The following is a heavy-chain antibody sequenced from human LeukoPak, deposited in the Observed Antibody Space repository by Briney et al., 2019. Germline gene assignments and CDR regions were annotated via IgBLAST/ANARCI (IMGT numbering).Heavy chain of an antibody. Sequence: ASVKVSCKASGYTFTGYYMHWVRQAPGQGLEWMGWINPNSGGTNYAQKFQRRVTMTRGTSISTAYMELSRLRSDDTAVYYCARVSVAGISNYYYYMDVWGKGTTVTVSS. D-gene: IGHD6-19*01. J-gene: IGHJ6*03. CDR1: GYTFTGYY. CDR2: INPNSGGT. CDR3: ARVSVAGISNYYYYMDV. V-gene: IGHV1-2*02.